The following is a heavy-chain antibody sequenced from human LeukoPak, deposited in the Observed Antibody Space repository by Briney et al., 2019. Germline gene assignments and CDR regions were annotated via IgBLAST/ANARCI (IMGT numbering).Heavy chain of an antibody. V-gene: IGHV3-7*04. CDR2: IKQDGGEK. Sequence: GGSLRLSCAASGFTFSSYWMSWVRQAPGKGLEWVANIKQDGGEKYYVDSVKGRFTISRDNVKTSLYLQMTSLRAEDTAVYYCARDKYFDSTTYYPRFDYWGQGILVTVSS. D-gene: IGHD3-22*01. CDR1: GFTFSSYW. J-gene: IGHJ4*02. CDR3: ARDKYFDSTTYYPRFDY.